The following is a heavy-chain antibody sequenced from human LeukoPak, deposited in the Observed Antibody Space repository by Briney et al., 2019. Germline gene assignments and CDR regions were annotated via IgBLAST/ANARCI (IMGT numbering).Heavy chain of an antibody. V-gene: IGHV3-48*04. CDR3: ARAPDYDSSGYYFDY. CDR1: GFTFSSYS. D-gene: IGHD3-22*01. Sequence: GGSLRLSCAASGFTFSSYSMNWVRQAPGKGLEWVSYISSSSSTIYYADSVKGRFTISRDNAKNSLYLQMNSLRAEDTAVYYCARAPDYDSSGYYFDYWGQGTLVTVSS. CDR2: ISSSSSTI. J-gene: IGHJ4*02.